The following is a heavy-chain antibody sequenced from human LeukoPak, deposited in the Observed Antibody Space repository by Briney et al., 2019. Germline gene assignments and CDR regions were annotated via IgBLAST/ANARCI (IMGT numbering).Heavy chain of an antibody. V-gene: IGHV3-9*01. CDR2: ISWNSGSI. CDR3: AKDMTVDIVATAFDY. J-gene: IGHJ4*02. CDR1: GFTFDDYA. Sequence: GGSLRLSCAASGFTFDDYAMHWVRHAPGKGLEWVSGISWNSGSIGYADSVKGRFTISRDNAKNSLYLQMNSLRAEDTALYYCAKDMTVDIVATAFDYWGQGTLVTVSS. D-gene: IGHD5-12*01.